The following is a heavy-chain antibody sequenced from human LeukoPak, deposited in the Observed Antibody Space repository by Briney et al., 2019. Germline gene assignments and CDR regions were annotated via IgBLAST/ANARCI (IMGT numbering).Heavy chain of an antibody. Sequence: ASVKVSCKASGGTFSSYAISWVRQAPGQGLEWMGGIIPIFGTANYAQKFQGRVTITADESTSTAYMELSSLRSEDTAVYYCAREGSSGWYWSWFDPWGQGTLSPSPQ. CDR3: AREGSSGWYWSWFDP. J-gene: IGHJ5*02. CDR1: GGTFSSYA. V-gene: IGHV1-69*01. CDR2: IIPIFGTA. D-gene: IGHD6-19*01.